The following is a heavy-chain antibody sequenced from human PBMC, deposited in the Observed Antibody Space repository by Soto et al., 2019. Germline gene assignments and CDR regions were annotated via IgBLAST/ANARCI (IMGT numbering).Heavy chain of an antibody. CDR2: INSDGSST. Sequence: EVQLVESGGGLVQPGGSLRLSCAASGFTFSSYWMHWVRQAPGKGLVWVSRINSDGSSTSYADSVKGRFTISRDNAKNTLYLQMNSLRAEDTAVYYCASYDFWSGARNYWGQGILATVSS. V-gene: IGHV3-74*01. D-gene: IGHD3-3*01. CDR1: GFTFSSYW. J-gene: IGHJ4*02. CDR3: ASYDFWSGARNY.